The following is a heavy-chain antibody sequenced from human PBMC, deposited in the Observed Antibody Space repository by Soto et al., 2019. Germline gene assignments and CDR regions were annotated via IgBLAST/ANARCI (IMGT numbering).Heavy chain of an antibody. CDR2: ISYDGSNK. D-gene: IGHD6-13*01. CDR3: ARPSIAAGGKGGLDV. CDR1: GFTFSGYA. V-gene: IGHV3-30-3*01. Sequence: QVQLVESGGGVVQPGRSLRLSFTASGFTFSGYAMYWVRQAPGKGLEWVALISYDGSNKYYADSVKGRFTISRDNSKNMIYLQMNSLRPEDTAVYYCARPSIAAGGKGGLDVWGQGTTVSVSS. J-gene: IGHJ6*02.